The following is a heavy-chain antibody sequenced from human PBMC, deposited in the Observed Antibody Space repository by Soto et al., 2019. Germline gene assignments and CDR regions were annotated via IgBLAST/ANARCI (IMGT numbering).Heavy chain of an antibody. Sequence: QVQLVESGGGVVQPGTSLRLSCAASGFTFRSYVMNWVRQAPGKGLEWVALIAFDGNDKYYADSVKDRFTIARDNYKHTRYLQMNSLTAEDTAVYYCAKSSGTSFPQSRVFDFWGQGALVTVSS. CDR3: AKSSGTSFPQSRVFDF. CDR1: GFTFRSYV. J-gene: IGHJ4*02. CDR2: IAFDGNDK. D-gene: IGHD3-22*01. V-gene: IGHV3-30*04.